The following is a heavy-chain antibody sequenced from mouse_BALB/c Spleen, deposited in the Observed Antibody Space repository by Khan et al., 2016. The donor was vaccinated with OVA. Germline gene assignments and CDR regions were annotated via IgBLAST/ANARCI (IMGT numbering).Heavy chain of an antibody. CDR1: GFSITNDFA. Sequence: EVELVESGPGLVKPSQSLSLTCTVTGFSITNDFAWNWIRQFPGNKLEWMGYISYSGNTRYNPSLKSLISITRDTSRNQFFLQLNAVKTEDTATYFCARKDYHDYDPFAYWGQGTLVTVSA. J-gene: IGHJ3*01. CDR2: ISYSGNT. CDR3: ARKDYHDYDPFAY. V-gene: IGHV3-2*02. D-gene: IGHD2-4*01.